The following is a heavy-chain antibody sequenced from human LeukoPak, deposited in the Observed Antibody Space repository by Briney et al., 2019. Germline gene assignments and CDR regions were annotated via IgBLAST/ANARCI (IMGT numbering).Heavy chain of an antibody. CDR2: IYYSGST. D-gene: IGHD3-3*01. CDR1: GGSISSSSYY. Sequence: SETLSLTCTVSGGSISSSSYYWGWIRQPPGKGLEWIGSIYYSGSTYYNPSLKSRVTISVDTSKNQFSLKLSSVTAADTAVYYCARHTYYDFWSGYYAPGYYYYGMDVWGQGTTVTVSS. V-gene: IGHV4-39*01. CDR3: ARHTYYDFWSGYYAPGYYYYGMDV. J-gene: IGHJ6*02.